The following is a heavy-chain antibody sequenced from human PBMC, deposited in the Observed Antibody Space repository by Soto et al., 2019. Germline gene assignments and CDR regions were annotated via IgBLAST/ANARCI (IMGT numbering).Heavy chain of an antibody. CDR1: GFTFSSYA. Sequence: GGSLRLSCSASGFTFSSYAMHWVRQAPGKGLEYVSAISSNGGSTYYADSVKGRFTISRDNSKNTLYLQMSSLRAEDTAVYYCVKGGSYCGGDCYSEYYFDYWGQGTLVTVSS. CDR3: VKGGSYCGGDCYSEYYFDY. V-gene: IGHV3-64D*08. CDR2: ISSNGGST. J-gene: IGHJ4*02. D-gene: IGHD2-21*02.